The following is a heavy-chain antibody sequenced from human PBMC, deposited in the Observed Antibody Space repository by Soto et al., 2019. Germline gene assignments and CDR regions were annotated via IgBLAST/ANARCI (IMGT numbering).Heavy chain of an antibody. CDR3: AKEYGLVGDWTYGMDV. Sequence: LRLSCAASGFTFRISAMNWVRQTPGKGLEWVAGIGGGGGGIFYADSVKGRFTISRDNSKTTLYLQMSSLRAEDTAVYYCAKEYGLVGDWTYGMDVCGQGTTVTVSS. CDR1: GFTFRISA. D-gene: IGHD1-26*01. J-gene: IGHJ6*02. V-gene: IGHV3-23*01. CDR2: IGGGGGGI.